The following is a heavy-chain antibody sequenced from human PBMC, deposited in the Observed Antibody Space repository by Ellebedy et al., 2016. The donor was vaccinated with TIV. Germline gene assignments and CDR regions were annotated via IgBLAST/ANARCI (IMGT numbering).Heavy chain of an antibody. D-gene: IGHD3-22*01. CDR1: GFTFSRFA. CDR2: ISYNGGNK. CDR3: ARDLTEYSSGWFVH. J-gene: IGHJ5*02. V-gene: IGHV3-30-3*01. Sequence: GESLKISCAASGFTFSRFAMHWVRQAPGKGLEWVALISYNGGNKDYAASVKGRFTISRDSSKNTLYLQMNSLRTEDTAVYYCARDLTEYSSGWFVHWGQGALVTVSS.